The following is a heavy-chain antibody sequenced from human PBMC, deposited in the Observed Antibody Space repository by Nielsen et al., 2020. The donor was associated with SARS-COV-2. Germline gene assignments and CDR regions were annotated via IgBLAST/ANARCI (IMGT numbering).Heavy chain of an antibody. CDR1: GGSISSYY. CDR2: ISGSGGST. V-gene: IGHV3-23*01. J-gene: IGHJ3*02. D-gene: IGHD6-13*01. Sequence: GGSLRLSCTVSGGSISSYYWSWVRQAPGKGLEWVSAISGSGGSTYYADSVKGRFTISRDNSKNTLYLQMNSLRAEDTAVYYCAKTLSSSWSDAFDIWGQGTMVTVSS. CDR3: AKTLSSSWSDAFDI.